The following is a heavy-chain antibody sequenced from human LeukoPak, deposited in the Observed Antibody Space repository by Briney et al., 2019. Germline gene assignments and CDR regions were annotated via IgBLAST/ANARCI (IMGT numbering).Heavy chain of an antibody. CDR3: AKSWLVQDWFDP. CDR1: GFRLRTYA. CDR2: ISASGGST. J-gene: IGHJ5*02. Sequence: GSLRLSCAVSGFRLRTYAMNWVRQAPGKGLEWVSSISASGGSTYYADSVKGRFTISRDNSKNTLYLQMSSLRAEDTALYYCAKSWLVQDWFDPWGQGALVTVAS. D-gene: IGHD6-19*01. V-gene: IGHV3-23*01.